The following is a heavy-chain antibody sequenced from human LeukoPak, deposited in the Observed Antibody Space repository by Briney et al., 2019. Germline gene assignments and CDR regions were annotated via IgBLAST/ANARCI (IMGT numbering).Heavy chain of an antibody. V-gene: IGHV3-64D*06. CDR3: VRGTGY. Sequence: GGSLRLSCSVSGFTFSAYVMHWVRQAPGKGLEYVSAISSNGDNTYYADSVKGRFTTSRDNSKNTLYLQMSSLRADDTAVYYCVRGTGYWGQGTLVTVSS. J-gene: IGHJ4*02. CDR2: ISSNGDNT. CDR1: GFTFSAYV.